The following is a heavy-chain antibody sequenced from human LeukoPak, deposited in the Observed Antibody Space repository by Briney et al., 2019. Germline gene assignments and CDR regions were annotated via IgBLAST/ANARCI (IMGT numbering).Heavy chain of an antibody. CDR2: IYTSGST. D-gene: IGHD3-3*01. Sequence: SETLSLTCTVPGGSISSYYWSWIRQPAGKGLEWIGRIYTSGSTNYNPSLKSRVTMSVDTSKNQFSLKLSSVTAADTAVYYCARERGYDFWSGHYYYYMDVWGKGTTVTVSS. J-gene: IGHJ6*03. CDR3: ARERGYDFWSGHYYYYMDV. CDR1: GGSISSYY. V-gene: IGHV4-4*07.